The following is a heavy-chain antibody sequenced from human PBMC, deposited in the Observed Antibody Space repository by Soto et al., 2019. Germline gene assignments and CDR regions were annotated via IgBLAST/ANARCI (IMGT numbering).Heavy chain of an antibody. V-gene: IGHV3-43*01. J-gene: IGHJ4*02. CDR2: ITWDGVIA. CDR3: VRDMQLWRLDS. Sequence: PGGSLRLSCAAAGFAFDDYNMHWVRQVPGKGLGWVSVITWDGVIAYYADSVKGRFTISRDNSKNSLFLQMNSLRSEDTAFYYCVRDMQLWRLDSWGQGT. D-gene: IGHD2-21*01. CDR1: GFAFDDYN.